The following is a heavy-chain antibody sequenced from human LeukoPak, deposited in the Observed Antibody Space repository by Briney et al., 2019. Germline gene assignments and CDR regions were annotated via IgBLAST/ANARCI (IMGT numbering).Heavy chain of an antibody. V-gene: IGHV4-59*08. CDR1: GGSISSYY. Sequence: SETLSLTCTVSGGSISSYYWSWIRQPPGKGLEWIGYIYYSGSTNYNPSLKSRVTISVDTSKNQFSLKLSSVTAADMAVYYCARFPIVVVPAADYWGQGTLVTVSS. D-gene: IGHD2-2*01. J-gene: IGHJ4*02. CDR2: IYYSGST. CDR3: ARFPIVVVPAADY.